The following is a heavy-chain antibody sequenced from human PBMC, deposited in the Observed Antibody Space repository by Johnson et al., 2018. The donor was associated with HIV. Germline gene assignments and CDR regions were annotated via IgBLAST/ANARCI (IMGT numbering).Heavy chain of an antibody. J-gene: IGHJ3*02. CDR2: IGTAGDT. CDR3: ARAQTYYDFWSGYDAFDI. Sequence: VESGGGVVRPGGSLRLSCAASGFTFDDYTMHWVRQAPGKGLEWVSAIGTAGDTYYPGSVKGRFTISRDNSKNTLYLQMNSLRAEDTAVYYCARAQTYYDFWSGYDAFDIWGQGTMVTVSS. V-gene: IGHV3-13*01. CDR1: GFTFDDYT. D-gene: IGHD3-3*01.